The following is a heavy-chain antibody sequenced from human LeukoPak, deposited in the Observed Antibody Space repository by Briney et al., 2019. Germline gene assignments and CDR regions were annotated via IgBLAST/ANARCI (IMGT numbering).Heavy chain of an antibody. CDR1: GFTFSSYG. CDR2: IRYNGNNQ. D-gene: IGHD3-10*01. V-gene: IGHV3-30*02. CDR3: AKDSAFYYIDV. Sequence: GGTLRLSCAASGFTFSSYGMSWVRQAPGKGLEWVAFIRYNGNNQYYADSVKGRFTISRDNSKNTLYLQMNSLKGDDTAVYYCAKDSAFYYIDVWGKGTTVIISS. J-gene: IGHJ6*03.